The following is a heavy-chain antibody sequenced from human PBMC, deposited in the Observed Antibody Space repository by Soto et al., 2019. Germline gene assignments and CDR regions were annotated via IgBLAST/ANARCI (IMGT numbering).Heavy chain of an antibody. J-gene: IGHJ4*02. CDR3: ASGQGSYGYFDY. V-gene: IGHV3-23*01. Sequence: LRLSCAASGFTFSSYAMSWVRQAPGKGLEWVSAIIGSGGSTYYADSVKGRFTISRDNSKNTLYLQMNSLRAEDTAVYYCASGQGSYGYFDYWGQGTLVTVSS. D-gene: IGHD6-6*01. CDR1: GFTFSSYA. CDR2: IIGSGGST.